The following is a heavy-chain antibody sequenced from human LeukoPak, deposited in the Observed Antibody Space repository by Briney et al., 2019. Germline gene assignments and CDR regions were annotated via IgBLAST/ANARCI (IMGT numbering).Heavy chain of an antibody. V-gene: IGHV3-7*01. J-gene: IGHJ4*02. Sequence: GGSLRLSCAASGFTFSSYWMSWVRQAPGKGLEWVANIKQDGSEKYYVDSVKGRFTISRDNAKNSLYLQMNSLRAEDTAVYYCARVGYYDILTGLYYFDYWGQGTLVTVSS. CDR2: IKQDGSEK. D-gene: IGHD3-9*01. CDR1: GFTFSSYW. CDR3: ARVGYYDILTGLYYFDY.